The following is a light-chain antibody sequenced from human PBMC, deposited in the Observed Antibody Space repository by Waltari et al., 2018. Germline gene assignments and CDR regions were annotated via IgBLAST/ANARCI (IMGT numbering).Light chain of an antibody. J-gene: IGLJ3*02. CDR3: QSFDNYVSGGTV. CDR1: SSNIGAGLD. Sequence: QSVLTQPPSVSGAPGQRVTISCTGSSSNIGAGLDVHWYQRLPGTAPKLLIYGNTQRPSGVPDRFSGSKSGTSASLAITGLQAEDEADYFCQSFDNYVSGGTVFGGGTKLAVL. CDR2: GNT. V-gene: IGLV1-40*01.